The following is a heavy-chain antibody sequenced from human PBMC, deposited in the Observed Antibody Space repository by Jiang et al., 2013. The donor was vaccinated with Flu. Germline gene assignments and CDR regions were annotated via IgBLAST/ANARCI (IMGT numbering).Heavy chain of an antibody. CDR3: ARLTLLYDYVWGSYRYNTERKDYYYYMDV. J-gene: IGHJ6*03. D-gene: IGHD3-16*02. CDR2: IYYSGST. V-gene: IGHV4-59*01. CDR1: GGSISSYY. Sequence: GPGLVKPSETLSLTCTVSGGSISSYYWSWIRQPPGKGLEWIGYIYYSGSTNYNPSLKSRVTISVDASKNQFSLKLSSVTAADTAVYYCARLTLLYDYVWGSYRYNTERKDYYYYMDVWGKGPRSPSP.